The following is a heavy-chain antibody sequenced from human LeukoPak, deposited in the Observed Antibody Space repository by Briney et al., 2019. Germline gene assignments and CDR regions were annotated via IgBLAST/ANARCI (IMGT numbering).Heavy chain of an antibody. Sequence: GGSLRLSCAASGFTFSSYSMNWVRQAPGKGLEWVSSISSSSSYIYYADSVKGRFTISRDNAKNSLYLQMNSLRVEDTAVYYCARSKGYCSGGSCIPALVYYYYGMDVWGQGTTVTVSS. V-gene: IGHV3-21*01. J-gene: IGHJ6*02. D-gene: IGHD2-15*01. CDR2: ISSSSSYI. CDR1: GFTFSSYS. CDR3: ARSKGYCSGGSCIPALVYYYYGMDV.